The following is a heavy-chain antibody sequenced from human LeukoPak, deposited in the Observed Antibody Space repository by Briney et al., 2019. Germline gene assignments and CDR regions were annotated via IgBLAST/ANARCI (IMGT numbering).Heavy chain of an antibody. D-gene: IGHD6-19*01. CDR1: GYSFTTYD. CDR3: ARVAGIIYY. V-gene: IGHV1-8*03. CDR2: MNLKSGYT. Sequence: ASVKVSCKASGYSFTTYDINWVRQATGQGLEWMGWMNLKSGYTGYAQKFQGRVTITRDTSTSTVYMELSSLRSEDTAVYYCARVAGIIYYWGQGTVVTVSS. J-gene: IGHJ4*02.